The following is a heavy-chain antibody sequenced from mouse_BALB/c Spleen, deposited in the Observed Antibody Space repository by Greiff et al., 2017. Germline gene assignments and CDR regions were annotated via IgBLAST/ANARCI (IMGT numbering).Heavy chain of an antibody. CDR3: ARSGGPGVYYYAMDY. CDR2: IYPGDGDT. V-gene: IGHV1-82*01. CDR1: GYAFSSSW. D-gene: IGHD1-1*02. J-gene: IGHJ4*01. Sequence: VQLQQSGPELVKPGASVKISCKASGYAFSSSWMNWVKQRPGQGLEWIGRIYPGDGDTNYNGKFKGKATLTADKSSSTAYMQLSSLTSVDSAVYFGARSGGPGVYYYAMDYWGQGTSVTVSS.